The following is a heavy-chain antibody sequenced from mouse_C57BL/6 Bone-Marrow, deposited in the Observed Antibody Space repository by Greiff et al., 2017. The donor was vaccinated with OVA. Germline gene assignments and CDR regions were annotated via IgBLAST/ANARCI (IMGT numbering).Heavy chain of an antibody. CDR1: GFTFSDYY. V-gene: IGHV5-12*01. CDR2: ISNGGGST. D-gene: IGHD2-4*01. Sequence: EVKLVESGGGLVQPGGSLKLSCAASGFTFSDYYMYWVRQTPEKRLEWVAYISNGGGSTYYPDTVKGRFTISRDNAKNTLYLQMSRLKSEDTAMYYCARRGYDYDEGYYAMDYWGQGTSVTVSS. J-gene: IGHJ4*01. CDR3: ARRGYDYDEGYYAMDY.